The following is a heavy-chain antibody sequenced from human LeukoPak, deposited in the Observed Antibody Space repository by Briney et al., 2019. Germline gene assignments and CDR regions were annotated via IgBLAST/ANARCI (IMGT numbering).Heavy chain of an antibody. J-gene: IGHJ5*02. CDR1: GGSISSYY. CDR3: ARHGYSSGSLAWFDP. D-gene: IGHD6-19*01. Sequence: KPSETLSLTCTVSGGSISSYYWSWIRQTPGKGLEWIGDIHYSGSTNYNPSLKSRVTISVDTSKNQFSLKLSSVTAADTAVYYCARHGYSSGSLAWFDPWGQGTQVTVSS. V-gene: IGHV4-59*01. CDR2: IHYSGST.